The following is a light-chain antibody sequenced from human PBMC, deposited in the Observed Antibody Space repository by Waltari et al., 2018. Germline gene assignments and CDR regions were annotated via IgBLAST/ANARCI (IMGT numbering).Light chain of an antibody. Sequence: EIVLTQSPRTLSLSPGERATLSCRASQSVSRYLAWYQQKPGQAPRLLIYDASSRATGIPDRFSGSGSGTDFSLTISRLEPEDFAVYYCQKYGSLPATFGQGTKVEIK. CDR3: QKYGSLPAT. CDR2: DAS. J-gene: IGKJ1*01. CDR1: QSVSRY. V-gene: IGKV3-20*01.